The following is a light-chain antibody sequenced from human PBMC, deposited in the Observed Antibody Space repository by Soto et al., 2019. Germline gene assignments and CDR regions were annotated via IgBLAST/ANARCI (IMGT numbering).Light chain of an antibody. V-gene: IGKV1-5*03. CDR3: QQYYVYPKT. CDR2: KTS. J-gene: IGKJ1*01. CDR1: QSINIW. Sequence: DIQMTQSPSTLSASVGDRVTITCRASQSINIWLAWFQQKPGKAPKLLIYKTSTLESGVPSSFSASVSGTAFTLTISSLQPDDFATYYCQQYYVYPKTFGQGTKVEVK.